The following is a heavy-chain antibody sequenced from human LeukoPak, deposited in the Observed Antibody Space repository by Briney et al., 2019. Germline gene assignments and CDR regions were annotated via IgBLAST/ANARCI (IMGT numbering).Heavy chain of an antibody. CDR3: AKGLEQWLVYYFDF. V-gene: IGHV3-33*06. J-gene: IGHJ4*02. Sequence: PGRSLRLSCAASGFTFSSYGMHWVRQAPGKGLEWVAVIWYDGSNKYYADSVKGRFTTSRDNSKNTLYLQMSSLRAEDTALYYCAKGLEQWLVYYFDFWGQGTLVTVSS. CDR1: GFTFSSYG. D-gene: IGHD6-19*01. CDR2: IWYDGSNK.